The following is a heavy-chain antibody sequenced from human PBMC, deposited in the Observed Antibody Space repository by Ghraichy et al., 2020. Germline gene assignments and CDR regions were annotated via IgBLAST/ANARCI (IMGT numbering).Heavy chain of an antibody. J-gene: IGHJ6*02. CDR2: ISNSGNTK. D-gene: IGHD6-13*01. CDR3: ALLAAAGTFYWLPHAYYDMDV. CDR1: GFRFSSYE. Sequence: GGSLRLSCVASGFRFSSYEMNWVRQAPGKGLEWLAYISNSGNTKHYADSVKGRFTISGDNAKNSPYLQMNGLRAGDTAVYFWALLAAAGTFYWLPHAYYDMDVWGQGTTVAVSS. V-gene: IGHV3-48*03.